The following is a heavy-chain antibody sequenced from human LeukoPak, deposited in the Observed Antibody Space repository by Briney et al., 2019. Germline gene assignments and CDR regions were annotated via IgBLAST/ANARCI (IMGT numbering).Heavy chain of an antibody. V-gene: IGHV4-4*09. Sequence: PSETLSLTCTVSGGSMSSYYWSWIRQPPGKGLEWIGYIYTSGSINYNPSLQGRVTISLDTSKNQISLKLSSVTAADTAVYYCARLGCSSTSCNRRNAFDIWGQGTMVTVSS. D-gene: IGHD2-2*02. J-gene: IGHJ3*02. CDR1: GGSMSSYY. CDR3: ARLGCSSTSCNRRNAFDI. CDR2: IYTSGSI.